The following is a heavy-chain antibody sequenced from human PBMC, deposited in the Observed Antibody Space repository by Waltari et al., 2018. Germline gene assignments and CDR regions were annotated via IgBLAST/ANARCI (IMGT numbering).Heavy chain of an antibody. CDR3: ASIFAGTAVTTIQPIDI. Sequence: EVQLVESGGGLVQPGGSLRLSCAASGFTFSSYAMSSVRQAPGKGLEWVSVISGSGDNTYYADSVKGRFTISRDNSENTLYLQMNSLRADDTATYYCASIFAGTAVTTIQPIDIWGQGTMVTVSS. J-gene: IGHJ3*02. V-gene: IGHV3-23*04. CDR2: ISGSGDNT. D-gene: IGHD4-17*01. CDR1: GFTFSSYA.